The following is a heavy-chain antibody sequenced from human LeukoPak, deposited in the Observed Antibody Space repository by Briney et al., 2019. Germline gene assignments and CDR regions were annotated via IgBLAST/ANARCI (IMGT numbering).Heavy chain of an antibody. V-gene: IGHV1-2*02. Sequence: ASVKVSCKASGYTFTGYYMHWVRQAPGQGLEWMGWINPNSGGTNYAQKFQGRVTMTRDTSISTAYMELSRLRSDDTAVYYCARVAIVAAAGTSLDWFDPWGQGTLVTVSS. CDR3: ARVAIVAAAGTSLDWFDP. J-gene: IGHJ5*02. CDR1: GYTFTGYY. CDR2: INPNSGGT. D-gene: IGHD6-13*01.